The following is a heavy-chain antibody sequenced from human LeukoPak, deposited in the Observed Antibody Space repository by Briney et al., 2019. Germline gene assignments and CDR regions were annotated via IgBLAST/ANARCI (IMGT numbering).Heavy chain of an antibody. CDR2: INHSGST. CDR3: ARVRNYDFWSGYPWREWFDP. CDR1: GGSFSGYY. V-gene: IGHV4-34*01. D-gene: IGHD3-3*01. J-gene: IGHJ5*02. Sequence: SETLSLTCAVYGGSFSGYYWSWIRQPPGKGLEWIGEINHSGSTNYNPSLKSRVTISVDTSKNQFSLKLSSVTAADTAVNYCARVRNYDFWSGYPWREWFDPWGQGTLVTVSS.